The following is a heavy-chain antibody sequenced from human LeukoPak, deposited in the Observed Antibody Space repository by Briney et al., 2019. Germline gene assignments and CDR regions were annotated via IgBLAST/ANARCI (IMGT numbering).Heavy chain of an antibody. D-gene: IGHD6-13*01. J-gene: IGHJ5*02. V-gene: IGHV4-34*01. CDR1: GGSSSGYY. Sequence: SETLSLTCAVSGGSSSGYYWCWIRAPPGKGLEWIGEINHRGSTNYNPSLKGGVTRPVDTSKNQFCLKLSSVTAAGTAGHSFAGVSNSSSWWTRWFDPWGQGTLVAVSS. CDR2: INHRGST. CDR3: AGVSNSSSWWTRWFDP.